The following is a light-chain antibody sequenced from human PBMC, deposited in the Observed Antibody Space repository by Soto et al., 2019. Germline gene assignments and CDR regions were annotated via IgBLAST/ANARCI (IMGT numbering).Light chain of an antibody. V-gene: IGLV2-23*01. CDR3: CSYAGSSSYV. J-gene: IGLJ1*01. CDR2: EGS. Sequence: QSFLTRPASVSGSPGQSITISCTGTSSDVGSYNLVSWYQQHPGKAPKLMIYEGSKRPSGVSNRFSGSKSGNMASLTISGLQAEDEADYYCCSYAGSSSYVFGTGTKVTVL. CDR1: SSDVGSYNL.